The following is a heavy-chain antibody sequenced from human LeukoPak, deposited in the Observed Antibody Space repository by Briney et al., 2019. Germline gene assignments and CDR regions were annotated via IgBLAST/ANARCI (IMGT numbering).Heavy chain of an antibody. J-gene: IGHJ6*02. D-gene: IGHD2-2*01. Sequence: GGSLRLSCAASGFTSSSYSMNWVRQAPGKGLEWVSYISSSSSTIYYADSVKGRFTISRDNAKNSLYLQMSSLRDEDTAVYYCARDPRLSYCSSTSCYYFGYYYYGMDVWGQGTTVTVSS. V-gene: IGHV3-48*02. CDR3: ARDPRLSYCSSTSCYYFGYYYYGMDV. CDR2: ISSSSSTI. CDR1: GFTSSSYS.